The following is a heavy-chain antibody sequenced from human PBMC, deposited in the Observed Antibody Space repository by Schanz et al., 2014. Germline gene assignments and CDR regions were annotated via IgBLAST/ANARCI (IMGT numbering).Heavy chain of an antibody. D-gene: IGHD2-21*01. J-gene: IGHJ3*01. CDR1: GFTFSSYW. Sequence: EVQLVESGGGLVQPGGSLRLSCAASGFTFSSYWMSWVRQAPGKGLEWVSCITGGSTTYTYYADSVRGRFTISRDNAKSSVYLQMNSLRADDTAIYFCARDEGRDGYNLAFDVWGQGTLVTVSS. V-gene: IGHV3-21*04. CDR3: ARDEGRDGYNLAFDV. CDR2: ITGGSTTYT.